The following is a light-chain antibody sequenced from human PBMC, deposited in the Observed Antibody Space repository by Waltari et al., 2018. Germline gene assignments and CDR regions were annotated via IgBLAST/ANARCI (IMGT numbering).Light chain of an antibody. CDR2: GNS. CDR3: QSYDSSLSGVV. Sequence: QSVLTQPPSVSGAPGQRRTISCTGSSSHIGAGYDVHWYQQLPGTAPKLLIYGNSNRPSGVPDRFSGSKSGTSASLAITGLQAEDEADYYCQSYDSSLSGVVFGGGTKLTVL. J-gene: IGLJ2*01. V-gene: IGLV1-40*01. CDR1: SSHIGAGYD.